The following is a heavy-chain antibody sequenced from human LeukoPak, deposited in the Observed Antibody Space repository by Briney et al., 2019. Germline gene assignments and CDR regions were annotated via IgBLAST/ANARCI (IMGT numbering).Heavy chain of an antibody. Sequence: ASVKVSCKASGYTFTGYYMHWVRQAPGQGLEWMGWINPNSGGTNYAQKFQGRVTMTRATSISTAYMELSRLRSDDTAVYYCARVEFYYDSSGYVIKGFDYWGQGTLVTVSS. V-gene: IGHV1-2*02. D-gene: IGHD3-22*01. J-gene: IGHJ4*02. CDR1: GYTFTGYY. CDR2: INPNSGGT. CDR3: ARVEFYYDSSGYVIKGFDY.